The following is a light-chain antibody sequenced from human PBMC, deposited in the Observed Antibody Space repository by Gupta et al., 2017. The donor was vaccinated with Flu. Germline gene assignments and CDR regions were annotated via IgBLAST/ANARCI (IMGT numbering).Light chain of an antibody. CDR3: QQRDSTA. Sequence: DIQLTQSPSSLSASVGDRVTITCQTSQGISSYLNWYQQKPGKAPKLLITAASHLQSGVPSRFSGRGSGTDFTLTINSLQPEDFATYYCQQRDSTAFGPGTTVDVK. CDR2: AAS. CDR1: QGISSY. J-gene: IGKJ3*01. V-gene: IGKV1-39*01.